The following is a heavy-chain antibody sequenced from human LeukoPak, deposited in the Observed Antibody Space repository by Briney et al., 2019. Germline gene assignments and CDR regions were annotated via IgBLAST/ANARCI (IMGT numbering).Heavy chain of an antibody. CDR1: GYTFTSYG. Sequence: ASVKVSCKASGYTFTSYGISWVRQAPGQGLEWMGWISAYNGNTNYAQKLQGRVTMTTDTSTSTAYIELRSLRSDDTAVYYCARASCSGGSCYSDYWGQGTLVTVSS. V-gene: IGHV1-18*01. CDR2: ISAYNGNT. J-gene: IGHJ4*02. CDR3: ARASCSGGSCYSDY. D-gene: IGHD2-15*01.